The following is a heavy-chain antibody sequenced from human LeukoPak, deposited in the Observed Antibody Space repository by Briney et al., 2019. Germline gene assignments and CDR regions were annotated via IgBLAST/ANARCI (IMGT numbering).Heavy chain of an antibody. J-gene: IGHJ5*02. CDR2: ISGGSGVT. Sequence: PGGSLRLSCAASGFSFSSYAMTWVRQAPGKGLEWVSTISGGSGVTNYADSVKGRFTISRDNSKNTLYLQMNSLRAEDTAVYYCAKETVVVTHNWFDPWGQGTLVTVSS. CDR1: GFSFSSYA. D-gene: IGHD2-21*02. V-gene: IGHV3-23*01. CDR3: AKETVVVTHNWFDP.